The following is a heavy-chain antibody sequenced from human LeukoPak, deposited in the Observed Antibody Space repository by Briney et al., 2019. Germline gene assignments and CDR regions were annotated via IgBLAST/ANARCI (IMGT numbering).Heavy chain of an antibody. V-gene: IGHV3-30*18. J-gene: IGHJ4*02. D-gene: IGHD6-13*01. CDR2: ISYDGSNK. Sequence: PGGSLRLSCAASGFTFSSYGMHWVRQAPVKGLEWVAVISYDGSNKYYADSVKGRFTISRDNSKNTLYLQMNSLRAEDTAVYYCAKGCSSSGLIDYWGQGTLVTVSS. CDR1: GFTFSSYG. CDR3: AKGCSSSGLIDY.